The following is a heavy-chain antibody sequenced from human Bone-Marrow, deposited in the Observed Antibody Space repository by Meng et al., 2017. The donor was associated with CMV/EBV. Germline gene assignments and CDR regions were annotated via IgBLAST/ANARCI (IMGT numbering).Heavy chain of an antibody. CDR1: GFTFSNAW. V-gene: IGHV3-15*01. D-gene: IGHD2-8*02. Sequence: GESLKISCAASGFTFSNAWMSWVRQAPGKGLEWVGRIKSKTDGGTTDYAAPVKGRFTISRDDSKNTLYLQMNSLKTEDTAVYYCTTDSTGDWPGAFDIWGQGTMVTVSS. CDR3: TTDSTGDWPGAFDI. J-gene: IGHJ3*02. CDR2: IKSKTDGGTT.